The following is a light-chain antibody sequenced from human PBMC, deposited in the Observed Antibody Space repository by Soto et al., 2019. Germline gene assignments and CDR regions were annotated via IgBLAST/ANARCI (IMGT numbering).Light chain of an antibody. J-gene: IGLJ2*01. CDR3: AAWDDSLSGVE. V-gene: IGLV1-47*02. CDR1: ASNIGTNS. Sequence: QSVLTQPPSASGTPGQRVTISCSGSASNIGTNSVYWYQQLPGTAPKLLIYNNDQRPSGVPDRVSGSQSGTSASLAISGLRSEDEAEYYCAAWDDSLSGVELGGGTKLTVL. CDR2: NND.